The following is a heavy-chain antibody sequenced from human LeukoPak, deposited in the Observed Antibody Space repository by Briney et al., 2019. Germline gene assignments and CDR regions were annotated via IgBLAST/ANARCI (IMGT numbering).Heavy chain of an antibody. D-gene: IGHD5-12*01. J-gene: IGHJ4*02. CDR1: GGSISSYY. Sequence: SETLSLTCTVSGGSISSYYWSWIRQPPGKGLEWIGYIYYNGSTNYNPSLKSRVTISVDTSKNQFSLKLSSVTAADTAVYYCARGGYYFDYWGQGTLVTVSS. CDR3: ARGGYYFDY. CDR2: IYYNGST. V-gene: IGHV4-59*01.